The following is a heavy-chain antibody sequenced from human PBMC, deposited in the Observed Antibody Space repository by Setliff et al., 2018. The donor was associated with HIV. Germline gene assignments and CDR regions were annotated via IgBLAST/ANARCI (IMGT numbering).Heavy chain of an antibody. CDR1: GGSISTYY. J-gene: IGHJ4*02. V-gene: IGHV4-59*08. CDR3: ARWVYNSAWSLDY. Sequence: PSETLSLTCTVSGGSISTYYWSWIRQPPGKGLEWIGYIFYSGSTNYNPSLKSRVTISLDTSRNQFSLKLTSVTAADSATYYCARWVYNSAWSLDYWGQGTLVTVSS. D-gene: IGHD6-19*01. CDR2: IFYSGST.